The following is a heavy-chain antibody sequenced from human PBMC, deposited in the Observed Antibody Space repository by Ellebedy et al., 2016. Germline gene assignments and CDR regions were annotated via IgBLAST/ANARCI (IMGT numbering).Heavy chain of an antibody. CDR3: SKGPRFEDWFEP. Sequence: GGSLRLSCTASGFNFDVYGMHWVRQAPAKGLEWVALISFDGKTKYYADSVRGRFTISSDNSKKTLYLEMHSLRGADTAIYYCSKGPRFEDWFEPWGQGTLVTVS. CDR2: ISFDGKTK. J-gene: IGHJ5*02. CDR1: GFNFDVYG. V-gene: IGHV3-30*18.